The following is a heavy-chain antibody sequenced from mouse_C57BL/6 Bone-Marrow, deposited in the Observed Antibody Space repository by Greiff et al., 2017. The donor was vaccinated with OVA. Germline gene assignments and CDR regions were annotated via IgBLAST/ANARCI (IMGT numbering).Heavy chain of an antibody. CDR1: GYTFTSYW. CDR3: ARSFITTVVARGDY. CDR2: IDPNSGGT. Sequence: QVQLQQPGAELVKPGASVKLSCKASGYTFTSYWMHWVKQRPGRGLEWIGRIDPNSGGTKYNEKFKSKATLTVDKSSSTAYMQLSSLTSEDSAVYYCARSFITTVVARGDYWGQGTTLTVSS. V-gene: IGHV1-72*01. J-gene: IGHJ2*01. D-gene: IGHD1-1*01.